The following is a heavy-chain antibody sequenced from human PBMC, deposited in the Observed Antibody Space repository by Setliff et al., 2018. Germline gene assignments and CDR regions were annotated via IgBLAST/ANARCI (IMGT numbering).Heavy chain of an antibody. J-gene: IGHJ4*02. CDR1: GFTFSTYW. CDR2: IKQDGSEK. V-gene: IGHV3-7*01. Sequence: GGSLRLSCAASGFTFSTYWMSWVRQAPGKGLEWVANIKQDGSEKYYVDSVKGRFSISRDNAKSSLYLQMNSLRAEDTAVYYCTRDPHFDSWGQGTLVTVSS. CDR3: TRDPHFDS.